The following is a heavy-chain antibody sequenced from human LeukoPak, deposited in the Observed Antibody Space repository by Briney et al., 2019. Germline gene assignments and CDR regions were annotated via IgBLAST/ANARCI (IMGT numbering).Heavy chain of an antibody. CDR1: GYTFTSYA. CDR2: INTNTGKP. V-gene: IGHV7-4-1*02. CDR3: ARGLRIYYHYYYMDV. Sequence: GASVKVSCKASGYTFTSYAMNWVRQAPGQGLEWMGCINTNTGKPTYAQGFTGRFVFSLDTSVSTAYLQISSLQAEDTAVYYCARGLRIYYHYYYMDVWGKGTTVTVSS. D-gene: IGHD5-12*01. J-gene: IGHJ6*03.